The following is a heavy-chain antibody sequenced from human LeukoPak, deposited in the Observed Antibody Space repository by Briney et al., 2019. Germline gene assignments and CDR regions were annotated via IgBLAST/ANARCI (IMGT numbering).Heavy chain of an antibody. D-gene: IGHD1-26*01. CDR2: IYSGGNT. CDR1: GFTVSSNY. J-gene: IGHJ4*02. Sequence: GESLRLSCAASGFTVSSNYMSWVRHAPGKGLEWVSVIYSGGNTYYADSVKGRFTISRDNSKTTLYLQMNSLRAEDTAVYYCARVGGSSYNYWGQGTLVTVSS. V-gene: IGHV3-53*01. CDR3: ARVGGSSYNY.